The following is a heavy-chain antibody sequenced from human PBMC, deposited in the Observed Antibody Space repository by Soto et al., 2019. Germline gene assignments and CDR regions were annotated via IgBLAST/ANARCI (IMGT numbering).Heavy chain of an antibody. V-gene: IGHV6-1*01. D-gene: IGHD7-27*01. J-gene: IGHJ4*02. CDR3: ARWGYWGSGYYFDY. Sequence: SQTLSLTCAISGDRVSSHSAAWNWIRQSPSRGLELLGRTYYRSKWYNDYAVSVKSRITINPDTSKNQFSRQLNSVTPEDTAVYYCARWGYWGSGYYFDYWGQGTLVTVSS. CDR1: GDRVSSHSAA. CDR2: TYYRSKWYN.